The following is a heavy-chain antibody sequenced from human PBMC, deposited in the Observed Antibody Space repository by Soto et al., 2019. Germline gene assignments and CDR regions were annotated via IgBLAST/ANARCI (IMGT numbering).Heavy chain of an antibody. CDR3: AKDIAVAGTAILGQQHCDYYGLYV. V-gene: IGHV3-9*01. CDR1: GFTFDDYA. D-gene: IGHD6-19*01. Sequence: EVQLVESGGGLVQPGRSLRLSCAASGFTFDDYAMHWVRQAPGKGLEWVSGISCNSGSIGYADSVKGRFTISRDNAKNSLYLQMNSLRAEDTASYYYAKDIAVAGTAILGQQHCDYYGLYVWGQGTTVTVSS. J-gene: IGHJ6*02. CDR2: ISCNSGSI.